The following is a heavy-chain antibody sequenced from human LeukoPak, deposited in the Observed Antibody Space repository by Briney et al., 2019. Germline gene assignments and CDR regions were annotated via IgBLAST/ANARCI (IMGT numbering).Heavy chain of an antibody. V-gene: IGHV1-2*02. J-gene: IGHJ5*02. Sequence: ASVKVSCKASGYTFTGYYMHWVRQAPGQGLEWMGWINPNSGGTNYAQKFQGRVTMTRDTSISTAYMELSRLRSDDTAVYYCAGRFRSGYSNWFDPWGQGTLVTVSS. D-gene: IGHD3-3*01. CDR1: GYTFTGYY. CDR2: INPNSGGT. CDR3: AGRFRSGYSNWFDP.